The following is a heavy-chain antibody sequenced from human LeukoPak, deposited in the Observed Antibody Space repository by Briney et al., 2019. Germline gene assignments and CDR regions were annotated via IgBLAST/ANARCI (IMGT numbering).Heavy chain of an antibody. CDR2: ISTSSIYI. Sequence: GGSLRLSCAASGFTFSSYSMNWVRQAPGKGLEWVSFISTSSIYIYYADSVKGRFTISRDNAKNSLYLQMNSLRAQDTAVYYCVRVDSSGYGLHWGLDYWGQGTLVTVSS. J-gene: IGHJ4*02. D-gene: IGHD3-22*01. V-gene: IGHV3-21*01. CDR3: VRVDSSGYGLHWGLDY. CDR1: GFTFSSYS.